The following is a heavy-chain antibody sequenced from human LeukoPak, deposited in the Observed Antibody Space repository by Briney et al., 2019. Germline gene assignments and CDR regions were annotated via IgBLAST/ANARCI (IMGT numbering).Heavy chain of an antibody. CDR1: GYTFTSYG. D-gene: IGHD6-6*01. J-gene: IGHJ6*02. Sequence: GASVKVSCKASGYTFTSYGISWVRQAPGQGLEWMGWISAYNGNTNYAQRLQGRVTITADESTSTAYMELSSLRSEDTAVYYCARDEYSSSNWYYYGMDVWGQGTTVTVSS. CDR2: ISAYNGNT. CDR3: ARDEYSSSNWYYYGMDV. V-gene: IGHV1-18*01.